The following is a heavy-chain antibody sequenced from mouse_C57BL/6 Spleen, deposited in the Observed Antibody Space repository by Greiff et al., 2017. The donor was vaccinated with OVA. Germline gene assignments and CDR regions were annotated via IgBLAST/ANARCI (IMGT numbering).Heavy chain of an antibody. CDR2: ISNLAYSI. CDR1: GFTFSDYG. Sequence: EVMLVEPGGGLVQPGGSLKLSCAASGFTFSDYGMAWVRQAPRKGPEWVAFISNLAYSIYYADTVTGRFTISRENAKNTLYLEMSSLRSEDTAMYYCARHGVTTVVATGAMDYWGQGTSVTVSS. V-gene: IGHV5-15*04. J-gene: IGHJ4*01. D-gene: IGHD1-1*01. CDR3: ARHGVTTVVATGAMDY.